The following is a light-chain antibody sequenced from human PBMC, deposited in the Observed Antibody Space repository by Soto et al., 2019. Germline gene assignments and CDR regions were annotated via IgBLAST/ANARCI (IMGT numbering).Light chain of an antibody. J-gene: IGKJ5*01. V-gene: IGKV3-15*01. CDR2: ATY. CDR1: QSVNNN. CDR3: QHYNNWPLT. Sequence: IVMTQSPSTLSVSPGERATLSCRASQSVNNNLAWYQQIPGQAPRLLIYATYTRATGIPARFSGGGSGTDFTLTISSLQSADSAFYYCQHYNNWPLTFGQGTRLEIK.